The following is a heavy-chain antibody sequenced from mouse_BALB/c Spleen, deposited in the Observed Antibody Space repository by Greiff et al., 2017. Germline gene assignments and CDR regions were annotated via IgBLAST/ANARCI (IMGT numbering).Heavy chain of an antibody. Sequence: QVQLKQSGAELVRPGVSVKISCKGSGYTFTDYAMHWVKQSHAKSLEWIGVISTYYGDASYNQKFKGKATMTVDKSSSTAYMELARLTSEDSAIYYCARSPLLLPYAMDYWGQGTSVTVSS. V-gene: IGHV1S137*01. CDR2: ISTYYGDA. CDR1: GYTFTDYA. J-gene: IGHJ4*01. CDR3: ARSPLLLPYAMDY. D-gene: IGHD1-1*01.